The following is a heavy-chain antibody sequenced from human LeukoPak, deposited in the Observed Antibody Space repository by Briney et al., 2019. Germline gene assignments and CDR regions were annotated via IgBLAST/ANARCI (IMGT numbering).Heavy chain of an antibody. Sequence: GGSLRLSCAVPGFTFSSYAMHCVRQAPGKGLEWVAVISFDGTNKYYAASVKGRFTMSRDNSKNTLYVQMNSLRPEDTAVYYCARGGGTTDSAWYGYYFDHWGQGTLVTVSS. CDR3: ARGGGTTDSAWYGYYFDH. CDR1: GFTFSSYA. CDR2: ISFDGTNK. D-gene: IGHD6-19*01. V-gene: IGHV3-30*04. J-gene: IGHJ4*02.